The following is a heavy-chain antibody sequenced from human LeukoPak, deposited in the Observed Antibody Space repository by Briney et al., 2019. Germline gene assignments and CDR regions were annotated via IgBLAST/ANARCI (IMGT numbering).Heavy chain of an antibody. CDR2: ISSSSSTI. J-gene: IGHJ6*03. CDR3: ARRDRYYYYMDV. V-gene: IGHV3-48*01. Sequence: PGGSLRLPCAASGFTFSSYSMNWVRQAPGKGLEWVSYISSSSSTIYYADSVKGRFTISRDNAKNSLYLQMNSLRAEDTAVYYCARRDRYYYYMDVWGKGTTVTVSS. CDR1: GFTFSSYS.